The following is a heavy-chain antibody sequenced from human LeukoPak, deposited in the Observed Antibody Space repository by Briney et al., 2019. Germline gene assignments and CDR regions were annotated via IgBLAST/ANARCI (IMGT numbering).Heavy chain of an antibody. J-gene: IGHJ4*02. D-gene: IGHD6-19*01. V-gene: IGHV3-30*02. CDR3: AKDGNPSSGFDY. CDR1: GFNFNICS. CDR2: IVKDESVK. Sequence: PGGSLRLSCAASGFNFNICSMHWVRQAPSKGLEWVAIIVKDESVKEYAESVKGRFTISRDNSKNTLYLQMKSLRAEDTAVYYCAKDGNPSSGFDYWGQGTLVTVSS.